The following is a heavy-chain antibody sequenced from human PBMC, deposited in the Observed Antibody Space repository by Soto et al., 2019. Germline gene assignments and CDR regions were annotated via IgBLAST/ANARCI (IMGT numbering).Heavy chain of an antibody. D-gene: IGHD6-19*01. V-gene: IGHV3-48*01. Sequence: GGSLRLSCAASGFTFSSYSMNWVRQAPGKGLEWVSYISSSSSTIYYADSVKGRFTISRDNAKNSLYLQMNSLRAEDTAVYYCARVKPPSSMAGVFGYFDYWGQGTLVTVSS. CDR2: ISSSSSTI. CDR3: ARVKPPSSMAGVFGYFDY. CDR1: GFTFSSYS. J-gene: IGHJ4*02.